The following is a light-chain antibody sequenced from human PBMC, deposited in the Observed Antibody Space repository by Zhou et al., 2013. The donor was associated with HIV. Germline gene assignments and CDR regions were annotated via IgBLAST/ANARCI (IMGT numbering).Light chain of an antibody. CDR2: ASS. V-gene: IGKV1-39*01. CDR1: QSISSY. Sequence: DIQMTQSPSSLSTSVGDRVTITCRSSQSISSYLNWYQQRPGKAPNLLIFASSTLESGVPSRFSGSGSGTDFTLTISNLQPEDFATYYCQQAYTAPFTFGQGTKLDFK. CDR3: QQAYTAPFT. J-gene: IGKJ2*01.